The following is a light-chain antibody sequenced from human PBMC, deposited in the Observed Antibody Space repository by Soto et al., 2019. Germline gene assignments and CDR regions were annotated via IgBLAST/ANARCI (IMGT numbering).Light chain of an antibody. CDR2: DSS. CDR3: PPYDSLPTN. V-gene: IGKV3D-15*01. Sequence: IVMTHSPATLSVSPLERATLSFMSIQIILINLSFYHQKRGQAPSLLIYDSSTISTCIPSRFIGSGSGTDFTPPISQLEPEDFPVFYCPPYDSLPTNFGQGKRLEIK. J-gene: IGKJ5*01. CDR1: QIILIN.